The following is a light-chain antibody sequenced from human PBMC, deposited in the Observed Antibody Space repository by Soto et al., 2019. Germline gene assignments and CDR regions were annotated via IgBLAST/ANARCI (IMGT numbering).Light chain of an antibody. V-gene: IGKV3-20*01. Sequence: ENVLTQSPGTLSLSPGERATLSCRASQSVSRSYLAWYQQKAGQAPRLLIYGASTRATGIPDRFSGSGSGTDFTLTSTRLEPEDFAVYYCQQYGSSLWTFGRGTKVEIK. CDR1: QSVSRSY. CDR2: GAS. J-gene: IGKJ1*01. CDR3: QQYGSSLWT.